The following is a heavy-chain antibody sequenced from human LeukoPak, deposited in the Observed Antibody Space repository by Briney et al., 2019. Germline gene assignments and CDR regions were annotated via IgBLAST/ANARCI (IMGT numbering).Heavy chain of an antibody. D-gene: IGHD3-3*01. CDR3: ARHFSLAYYFDY. CDR2: IYHSGST. V-gene: IGHV4-59*08. J-gene: IGHJ4*02. Sequence: SETLSLTCTVSGGSISSYYWSWIRQPPGKGLEWIGYIYHSGSTNYNPSLKSRVTISVDTSKNQFSLKLSSVTAADTAVYYCARHFSLAYYFDYWGQGTLVTVSS. CDR1: GGSISSYY.